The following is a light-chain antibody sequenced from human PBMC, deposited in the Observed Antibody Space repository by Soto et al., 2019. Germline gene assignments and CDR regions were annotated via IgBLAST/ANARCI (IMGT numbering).Light chain of an antibody. J-gene: IGKJ4*01. V-gene: IGKV1-27*01. CDR1: QHIMND. Sequence: HLAQSPSSLSPSVGDRVTITCRASQHIMNDLAWYQQKPGKPPRLLISAASTLQSGVPSRFSASGFGTEFTLTISSMQPEDAATYYCHKYNSLPPTFGGGTKVDIK. CDR2: AAS. CDR3: HKYNSLPPT.